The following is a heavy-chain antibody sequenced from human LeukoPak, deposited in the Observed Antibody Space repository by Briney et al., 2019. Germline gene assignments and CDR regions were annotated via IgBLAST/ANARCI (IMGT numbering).Heavy chain of an antibody. Sequence: PGGSLRLSCAASGFTFSIYDMTWVRQAPGKGLEWVSVISGSGDSTYYADSVKGRFTISRDNSKNTLHLQMNSLRADDTAVYYCAKGNWNDDWGQGTLVIVSS. CDR3: AKGNWNDD. V-gene: IGHV3-23*01. CDR2: ISGSGDST. J-gene: IGHJ5*02. CDR1: GFTFSIYD.